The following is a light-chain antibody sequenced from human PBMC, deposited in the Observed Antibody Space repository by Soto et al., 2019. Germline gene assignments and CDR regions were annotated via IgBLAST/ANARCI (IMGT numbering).Light chain of an antibody. CDR2: RNN. Sequence: QSALTQPPSASGTPGQRVTISCSGSSSNIGSNYVYWYQQLPGTAPKLLIYRNNQRPSGVPDRFSGSKSGTSASLAISGLRSEDEADYYCAAWDDSLSGFYVFRTGTKVTVL. CDR1: SSNIGSNY. V-gene: IGLV1-47*01. J-gene: IGLJ1*01. CDR3: AAWDDSLSGFYV.